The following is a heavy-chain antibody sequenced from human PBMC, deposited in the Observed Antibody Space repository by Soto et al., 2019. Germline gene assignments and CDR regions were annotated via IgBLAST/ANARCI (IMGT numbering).Heavy chain of an antibody. V-gene: IGHV4-59*01. Sequence: QVQLQESGPGLVKPSETLSLTCTVSGGSISSYYWSWIRQPPGKGLEWIGYIYYRGSTNYNPSLKSRVTISVDTSKNQCSLKLSSVTAADTAMYDCARFNWYFDLWGRGTLVTVSS. J-gene: IGHJ2*01. CDR1: GGSISSYY. CDR3: ARFNWYFDL. CDR2: IYYRGST.